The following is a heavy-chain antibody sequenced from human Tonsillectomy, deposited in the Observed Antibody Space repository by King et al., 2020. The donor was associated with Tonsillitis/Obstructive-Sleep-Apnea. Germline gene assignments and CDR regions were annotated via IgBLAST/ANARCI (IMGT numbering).Heavy chain of an antibody. Sequence: VQLVESGAEVKKPGASVKVSCKASGYTFTSYGISWWRQAPGQGLEWLGWISPYNAKTYYSQKFQGRVTMTTDTSTSTAYMELRSLRSDDTAVYYCAREARCSSTSCYGYFDYWGQGTLVTVSS. CDR3: AREARCSSTSCYGYFDY. J-gene: IGHJ4*02. CDR1: GYTFTSYG. D-gene: IGHD2-2*01. V-gene: IGHV1-18*01. CDR2: ISPYNAKT.